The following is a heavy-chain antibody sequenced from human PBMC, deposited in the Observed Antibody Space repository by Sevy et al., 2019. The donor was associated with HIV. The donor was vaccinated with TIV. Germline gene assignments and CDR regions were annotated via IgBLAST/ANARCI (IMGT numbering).Heavy chain of an antibody. CDR1: GFTFSSYG. J-gene: IGHJ3*02. D-gene: IGHD3-22*01. CDR2: IWYDGSNK. V-gene: IGHV3-33*01. Sequence: GGSLRLSCAASGFTFSSYGMHWVRQAPGKGLEWVAVIWYDGSNKYYADSVKGRFTISRDNSKNTLYLQMNSLRAEDTAVYYCAREQVVINAPAFDIWGQGTIVTVSS. CDR3: AREQVVINAPAFDI.